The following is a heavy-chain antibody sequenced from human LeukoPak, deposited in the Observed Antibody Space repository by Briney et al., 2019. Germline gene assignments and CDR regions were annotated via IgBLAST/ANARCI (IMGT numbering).Heavy chain of an antibody. CDR2: IYYSGST. Sequence: SETLSLTCTVSGGSISNSSSYWGWIRQPPGKGLEWIGSIYYSGSTYYNPSLKSRVTISVDTSKNQFSLKLSSVTAADTAVYYCARRKWYSGSYGIDPWGQGTLVTVSS. J-gene: IGHJ5*02. CDR3: ARRKWYSGSYGIDP. CDR1: GGSISNSSSY. D-gene: IGHD1-26*01. V-gene: IGHV4-39*01.